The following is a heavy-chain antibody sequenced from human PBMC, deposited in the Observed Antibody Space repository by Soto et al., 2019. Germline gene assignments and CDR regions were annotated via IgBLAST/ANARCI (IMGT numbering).Heavy chain of an antibody. D-gene: IGHD4-17*01. Sequence: PGWSLRLSCAASGFTFSSYGMHWVRQAPGKGLEWVAVIWYDGSNKYYADSVKGRFTISRDNSKNTLYLQMNSLRAEDTAVYYCAKDEHDYDTYYYYYGMDVWGQGTTVTVS. CDR1: GFTFSSYG. J-gene: IGHJ6*02. CDR2: IWYDGSNK. CDR3: AKDEHDYDTYYYYYGMDV. V-gene: IGHV3-33*06.